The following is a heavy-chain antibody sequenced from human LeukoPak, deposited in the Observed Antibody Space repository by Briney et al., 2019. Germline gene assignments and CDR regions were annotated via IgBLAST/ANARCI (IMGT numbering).Heavy chain of an antibody. D-gene: IGHD4-17*01. V-gene: IGHV4-59*01. J-gene: IGHJ4*02. Sequence: SETLSLTCTVSGGSISSYYWSWIRQPPGKGLEWIGYIYYSGSTNYNPSLKSRVTISVDTSKSQFSLKLSSVTAADTAVYYCARHYGDSDLVDYWGQGTLVTVSS. CDR2: IYYSGST. CDR1: GGSISSYY. CDR3: ARHYGDSDLVDY.